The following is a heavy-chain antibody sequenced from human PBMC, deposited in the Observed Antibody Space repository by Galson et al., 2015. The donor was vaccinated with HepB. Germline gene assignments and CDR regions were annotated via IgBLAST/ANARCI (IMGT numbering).Heavy chain of an antibody. J-gene: IGHJ6*02. CDR2: FDPEDGET. CDR1: GYTLTELS. Sequence: SVKVSCKVSGYTLTELSMHWVRQAPGKGLEWMGGFDPEDGETIYAQKFQGRVTMTEDTSTDTAYMELSSLRSEDTAVYYCATAIKGATTSFFSYYYGMDVWGQGTTVTVSS. CDR3: ATAIKGATTSFFSYYYGMDV. D-gene: IGHD1-26*01. V-gene: IGHV1-24*01.